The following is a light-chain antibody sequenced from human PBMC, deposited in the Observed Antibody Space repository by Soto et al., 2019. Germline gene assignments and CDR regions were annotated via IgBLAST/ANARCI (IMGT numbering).Light chain of an antibody. V-gene: IGKV3-15*01. Sequence: EIVMTQSPATLSVSPGERATLSCRSSQTIRNNLAWYQQKPGQAPRLLIYVASTSATDIPARFSGSGSGTDFTLTISSLQSEDFAFYYCQQYNSWPLTFGGGTNVEIK. CDR3: QQYNSWPLT. CDR1: QTIRNN. CDR2: VAS. J-gene: IGKJ4*01.